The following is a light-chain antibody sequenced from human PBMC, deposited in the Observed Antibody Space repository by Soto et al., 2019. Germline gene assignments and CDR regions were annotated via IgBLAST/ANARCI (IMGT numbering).Light chain of an antibody. J-gene: IGLJ3*02. V-gene: IGLV2-23*02. CDR2: EVN. CDR3: CSYAGSSTLV. CDR1: SSDVGTYNL. Sequence: QSVLTQPASVSESPGQSITISCIGTSSDVGTYNLVSWYQHHPGKAPKLMIYEVNNRPSGVSNRFSSSKSGNTASLTISGLQAEDEADYYCCSYAGSSTLVFGGGTKVTVL.